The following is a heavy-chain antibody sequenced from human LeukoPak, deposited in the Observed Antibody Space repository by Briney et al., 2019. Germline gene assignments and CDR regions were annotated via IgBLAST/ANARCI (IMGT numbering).Heavy chain of an antibody. CDR2: IYSGGST. J-gene: IGHJ3*02. CDR1: GFTVSSNY. CDR3: ARDRISGSLPSPWGAFDI. V-gene: IGHV3-53*01. Sequence: GGSLRLSCAASGFTVSSNYMSWVRQAPGKGLEWVSVIYSGGSTYYADSVKGRFTISRDNSKNTLYLQMNSLRAEDTAMYYCARDRISGSLPSPWGAFDIWGQGTMVTVSS. D-gene: IGHD1-26*01.